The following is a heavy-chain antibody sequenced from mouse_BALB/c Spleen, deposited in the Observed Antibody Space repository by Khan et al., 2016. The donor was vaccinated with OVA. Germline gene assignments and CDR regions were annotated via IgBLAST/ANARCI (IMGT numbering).Heavy chain of an antibody. CDR1: GYTFTSYY. J-gene: IGHJ3*01. CDR2: INPSNGGT. V-gene: IGHV1S81*02. Sequence: QVQLKQSGAELVKPGASVKLSCKASGYTFTSYYMYWVKQRPGQGLEWIGEINPSNGGTNFNEKFKSKATLTVDKSSSTAYMQLSSLTSEDSAVYYCTRSRYGSFAYWGQGTPVTVSA. D-gene: IGHD2-2*01. CDR3: TRSRYGSFAY.